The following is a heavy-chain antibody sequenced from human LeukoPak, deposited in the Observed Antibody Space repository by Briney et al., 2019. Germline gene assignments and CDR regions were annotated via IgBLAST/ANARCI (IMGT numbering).Heavy chain of an antibody. CDR3: ARATVTRWFDP. D-gene: IGHD4-17*01. CDR1: GFALSSFG. J-gene: IGHJ5*02. CDR2: IWYDGTNK. V-gene: IGHV3-33*01. Sequence: PGGSLRLSCAASGFALSSFGMHWVRQAPGKGLEWVAVIWYDGTNKYYADSVKGRFTISRDSSKNTLYLQMNSLRAEDTAVYYCARATVTRWFDPWGQGTLVTVSS.